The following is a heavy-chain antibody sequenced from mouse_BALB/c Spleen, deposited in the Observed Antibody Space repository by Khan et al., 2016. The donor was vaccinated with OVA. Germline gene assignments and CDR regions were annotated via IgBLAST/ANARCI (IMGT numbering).Heavy chain of an antibody. CDR3: ARIKKIVATYFDY. CDR2: TNPTNGRT. CDR1: GYTFTSYW. J-gene: IGHJ2*01. V-gene: IGHV1S81*02. D-gene: IGHD1-1*01. Sequence: QVQLQQPGAELVKAGASVKMSCKASGYTFTSYWMHWVKQRLGQGLEWFAETNPTNGRTYYNEKFKSKATLTVDKSSSTAYMLLSGPKFEDAAVYYCARIKKIVATYFDYWGQGTTLTGSS.